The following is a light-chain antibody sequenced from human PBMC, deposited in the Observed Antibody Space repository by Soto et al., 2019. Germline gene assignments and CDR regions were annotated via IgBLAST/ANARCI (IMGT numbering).Light chain of an antibody. CDR3: LLYHNGPYV. CDR2: DTT. Sequence: QAVVTQEPSLTVSPGGTVTLTCGSSTGAVTNGHYPYWFQQKPGQAPRTLIYDTTNRHSWTPARFSGSLLGGKAALTLSGAQPEDEAEYYCLLYHNGPYVFGTGTKVTV. V-gene: IGLV7-46*01. J-gene: IGLJ1*01. CDR1: TGAVTNGHY.